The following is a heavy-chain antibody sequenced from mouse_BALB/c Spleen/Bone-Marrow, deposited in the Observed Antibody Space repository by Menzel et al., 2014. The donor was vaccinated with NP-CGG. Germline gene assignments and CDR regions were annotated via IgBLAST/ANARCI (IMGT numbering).Heavy chain of an antibody. Sequence: QVQLKESGPGLVAPSQSLSITCTVSGFPLTGYGVNWVRQPPGKGLEWLGMIWGDGSTDYNSALKSRLSISKDNSKSQVFLKMNSLQTDDTARYYCARDQGGNYFDVWGAGTTVTVSS. D-gene: IGHD1-1*02. CDR3: ARDQGGNYFDV. CDR2: IWGDGST. V-gene: IGHV2-6-7*01. J-gene: IGHJ1*01. CDR1: GFPLTGYG.